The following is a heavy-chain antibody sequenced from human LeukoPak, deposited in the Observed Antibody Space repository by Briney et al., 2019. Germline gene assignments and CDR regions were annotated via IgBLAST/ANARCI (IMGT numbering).Heavy chain of an antibody. Sequence: HSGGSLRLSCAASGFTFNNYGMHWVRQAPGKGLEWVAFIRYNGNNQYYADSVKGRFTISRDNSKNTLYLQMNSLKGDDTAVYYCAKDSAFYYIDVWGKGTTVIISS. CDR2: IRYNGNNQ. CDR1: GFTFNNYG. J-gene: IGHJ6*03. V-gene: IGHV3-30*02. CDR3: AKDSAFYYIDV. D-gene: IGHD3-10*01.